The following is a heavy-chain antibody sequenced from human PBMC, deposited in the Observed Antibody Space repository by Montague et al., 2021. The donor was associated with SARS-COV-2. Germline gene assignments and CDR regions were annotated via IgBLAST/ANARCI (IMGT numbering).Heavy chain of an antibody. J-gene: IGHJ5*02. D-gene: IGHD3-9*01. CDR3: ATARTVAPGYGFDP. CDR2: INTDRTIT. Sequence: SLRLSCAASGFTFSSHWMHWVRQLPGKGLLWVSRINTDRTITNYADSVKGRFTISRDNAKNSMYLQMNSLRVEDTAVYYCATARTVAPGYGFDPWGQGTLVTVSS. CDR1: GFTFSSHW. V-gene: IGHV3-74*01.